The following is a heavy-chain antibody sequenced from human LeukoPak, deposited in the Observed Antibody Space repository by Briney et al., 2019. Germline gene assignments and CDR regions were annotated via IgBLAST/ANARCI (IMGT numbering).Heavy chain of an antibody. CDR3: ARCSGWSIAFDI. J-gene: IGHJ3*02. Sequence: PSETLSLTCTVSGGSISSYYWSWVRQPAGKGLEWIGRIYTSGRTKYNTDIRRRGTMSVDKTKKQCSLKLSSVTAADTAVYYCARCSGWSIAFDIWGQGTMVTVSS. CDR1: GGSISSYY. V-gene: IGHV4-4*07. D-gene: IGHD6-19*01. CDR2: IYTSGRT.